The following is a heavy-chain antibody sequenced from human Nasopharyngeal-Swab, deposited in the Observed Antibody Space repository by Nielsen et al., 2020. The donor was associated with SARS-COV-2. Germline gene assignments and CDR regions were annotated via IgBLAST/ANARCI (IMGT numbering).Heavy chain of an antibody. Sequence: GSLRLSCTVSGGSISSYYWSWIRQPPGKGLEWIGYIYYSGSTNYNPSLKSRVTISVDTSKNQFSLKLSSVTAADTAVYYCARGESKCYFDYWGQGTLVTVSS. V-gene: IGHV4-59*01. CDR1: GGSISSYY. CDR3: ARGESKCYFDY. CDR2: IYYSGST. J-gene: IGHJ4*02.